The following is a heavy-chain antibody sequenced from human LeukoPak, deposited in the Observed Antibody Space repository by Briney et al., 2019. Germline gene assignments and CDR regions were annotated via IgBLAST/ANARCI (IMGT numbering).Heavy chain of an antibody. CDR1: GFTVSNDY. V-gene: IGHV3-23*01. Sequence: PGGSLRLSCAVSGFTVSNDYMSWVRQAPGKGLEWVSVISGSGDGTYYADPVKGRFTISRDNSKNTLYLQMNSLRAEDTAVYYCAKGGLYYFDSWGQGTLVTVSS. CDR2: ISGSGDGT. CDR3: AKGGLYYFDS. J-gene: IGHJ4*02. D-gene: IGHD3-16*01.